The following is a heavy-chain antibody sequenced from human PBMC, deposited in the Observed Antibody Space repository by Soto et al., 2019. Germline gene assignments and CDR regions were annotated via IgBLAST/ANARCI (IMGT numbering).Heavy chain of an antibody. CDR2: IKQEGNEK. CDR3: ASGLGRRGCYSPWDDFDI. Sequence: PGGSLRLSCAGSGFTFSDYWMSWVRQAPGRGLEWVANIKQEGNEKYYVDSVKGRFTISRDNAKNSLYLQMNSLRAEDTAVYYCASGLGRRGCYSPWDDFDIWGQGTMVTVSS. CDR1: GFTFSDYW. J-gene: IGHJ3*02. V-gene: IGHV3-7*01. D-gene: IGHD2-15*01.